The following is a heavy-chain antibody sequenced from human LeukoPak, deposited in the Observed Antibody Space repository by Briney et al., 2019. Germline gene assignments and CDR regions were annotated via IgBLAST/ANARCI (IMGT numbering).Heavy chain of an antibody. V-gene: IGHV1-46*01. CDR3: AREDYHDSSGYYYSFRY. CDR1: GYTFTSYY. Sequence: ASVKVSCKASGYTFTSYYMHWVRQAPGQGLEWMGIINPSGGSTSYAQKFQGRVTMTRDTSTSTVYMELSSLRSEDTAVYYCAREDYHDSSGYYYSFRYWGQGTLVTVSS. D-gene: IGHD3-22*01. CDR2: INPSGGST. J-gene: IGHJ4*02.